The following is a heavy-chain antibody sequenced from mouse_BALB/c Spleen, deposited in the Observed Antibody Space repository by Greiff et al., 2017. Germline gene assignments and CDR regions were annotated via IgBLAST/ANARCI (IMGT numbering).Heavy chain of an antibody. Sequence: QVQLKQSGAELAKPGASVKMSCKASGYTFTSYWMHWVKQRPGQGLEWIGYINPSTGYTEYNQKFKDKATLTADKSSSTAYMQLSSLTSEDSAVYYCARREVRPFDDWGQGTTLTVSS. CDR2: INPSTGYT. J-gene: IGHJ2*01. CDR1: GYTFTSYW. D-gene: IGHD2-14*01. CDR3: ARREVRPFDD. V-gene: IGHV1-7*01.